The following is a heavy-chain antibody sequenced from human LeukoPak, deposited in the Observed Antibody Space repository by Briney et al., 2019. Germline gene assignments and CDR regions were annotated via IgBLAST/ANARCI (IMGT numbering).Heavy chain of an antibody. CDR1: GFTFSTYS. J-gene: IGHJ3*02. CDR3: ARRTSGAFAI. Sequence: GGSLRLSCAASGFTFSTYSMNWVRQAPGKGLEWVSSISSSSSYIYYADSVRGRFTISRDNAKNSLSLLMSSLRAEDTAVYYCARRTSGAFAIWGQGTKVTVSS. V-gene: IGHV3-21*01. CDR2: ISSSSSYI.